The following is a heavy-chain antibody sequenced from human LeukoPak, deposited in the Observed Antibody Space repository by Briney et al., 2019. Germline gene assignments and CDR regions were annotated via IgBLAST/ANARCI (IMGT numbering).Heavy chain of an antibody. CDR3: ARLLSPGWFDP. Sequence: SETLSLTCTVSGGSISSSASYWAWIRQPPGNGLEWIANVYYNGDTYYKSSLYSRVTISADTSKNQFSLNLRSVTAADTAVYYCARLLSPGWFDPWGQGTLVTVSS. J-gene: IGHJ5*02. CDR2: VYYNGDT. CDR1: GGSISSSASY. V-gene: IGHV4-39*01. D-gene: IGHD2/OR15-2a*01.